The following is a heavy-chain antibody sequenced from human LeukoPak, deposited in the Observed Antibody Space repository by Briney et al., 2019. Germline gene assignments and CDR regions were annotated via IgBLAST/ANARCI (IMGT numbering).Heavy chain of an antibody. J-gene: IGHJ3*02. CDR1: GFTFSSYA. D-gene: IGHD2-2*01. CDR3: ARDACSSSDCYAFDI. CDR2: ISYDGSNK. Sequence: PGGSLRLSCAASGFTFSSYAMHWVRQAPGKGLEWVAVISYDGSNKYYADSVKGRFTISRDNSKNTLYLQMNSLRAEDTAVYYCARDACSSSDCYAFDIWGQGTMVTVSS. V-gene: IGHV3-30-3*01.